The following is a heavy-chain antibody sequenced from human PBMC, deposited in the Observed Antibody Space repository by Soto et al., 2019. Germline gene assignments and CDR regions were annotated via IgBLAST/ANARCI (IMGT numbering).Heavy chain of an antibody. CDR1: GFTFSRYA. V-gene: IGHV3-23*01. CDR2: ISGSGDST. J-gene: IGHJ6*01. CDR3: AKDWRMDV. Sequence: EVPLLESGGGLVQPGGSLRLSCAASGFTFSRYAMNWVRQAPGKGLEWVSDISGSGDSTHYAASVKGRFTISRDNPKNTLYLEMNSLRAEDTAVYYCAKDWRMDVWGQGATVTVAS.